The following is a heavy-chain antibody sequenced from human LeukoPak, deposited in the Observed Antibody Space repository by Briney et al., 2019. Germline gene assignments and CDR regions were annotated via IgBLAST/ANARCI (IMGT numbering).Heavy chain of an antibody. CDR2: ISVYNGNR. J-gene: IGHJ4*02. D-gene: IGHD4-17*01. Sequence: GSSVKVSCKASGGTFSSYAISWVRQAPGQGLEWMGWISVYNGNRSDAQKLQDRITMTTDTFTSTAYMELRSLRSDDTAVYYCARGPYGYYFDYWGQGTLVTVSS. V-gene: IGHV1-18*01. CDR1: GGTFSSYA. CDR3: ARGPYGYYFDY.